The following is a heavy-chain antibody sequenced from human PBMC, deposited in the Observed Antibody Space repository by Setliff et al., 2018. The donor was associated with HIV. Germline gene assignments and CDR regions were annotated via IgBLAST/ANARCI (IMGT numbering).Heavy chain of an antibody. CDR2: VYTTGST. Sequence: SETLSLTCTVSGASFIRSRYYWSWIRQPAGKGLEWIGHVYTTGSTNYNPSLESRVTISVDTSKNQFSLKLSSVTAADTALYYCARDVTTVTNWFDPWGPGTLVTVSS. D-gene: IGHD4-17*01. CDR3: ARDVTTVTNWFDP. V-gene: IGHV4-61*09. J-gene: IGHJ5*02. CDR1: GASFIRSRYY.